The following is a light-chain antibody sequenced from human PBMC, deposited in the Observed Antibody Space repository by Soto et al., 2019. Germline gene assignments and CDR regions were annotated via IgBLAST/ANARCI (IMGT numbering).Light chain of an antibody. V-gene: IGLV2-14*01. CDR2: EVS. J-gene: IGLJ1*01. CDR3: HSYTSSSTFV. CDR1: SSDVGGYNY. Sequence: QSALTQPASVSGSPGQSITISCTGTSSDVGGYNYVSWYQQHPGKAPKLMIYEVSNRPSGVSNRFSGSRSGNTASLTISGLQAEDEDEYYCHSYTSSSTFVFGTGTKLTV.